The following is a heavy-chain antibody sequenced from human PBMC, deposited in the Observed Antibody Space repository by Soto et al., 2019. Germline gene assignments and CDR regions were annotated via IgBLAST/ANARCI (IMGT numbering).Heavy chain of an antibody. CDR2: ISAYNGNT. CDR3: ASSSEYDFWCGFYGMDV. D-gene: IGHD3-3*01. CDR1: GYTFTSYG. J-gene: IGHJ6*02. Sequence: GASVKVSCKASGYTFTSYGISWVRQAPGQGLEWMGWISAYNGNTNYAQKLQGRVTMTTDTSTSTAYMELRSLRSDDTAVYYCASSSEYDFWCGFYGMDVWGQGTTVTVSS. V-gene: IGHV1-18*01.